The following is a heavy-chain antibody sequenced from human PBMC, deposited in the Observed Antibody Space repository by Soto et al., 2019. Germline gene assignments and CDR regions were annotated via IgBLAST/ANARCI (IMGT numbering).Heavy chain of an antibody. CDR1: GFTFSSYS. Sequence: GGSLRLSCAASGFTFSSYSMNWVRQAPGKGLEWVSSISSSSSYIYYADSVRGRFTISRDNAKNSLYLQMNSLRAEDTAVYYCARDRGRWLQSDAFDIWGQGTMVTVSS. D-gene: IGHD3-16*01. CDR3: ARDRGRWLQSDAFDI. V-gene: IGHV3-21*01. J-gene: IGHJ3*02. CDR2: ISSSSSYI.